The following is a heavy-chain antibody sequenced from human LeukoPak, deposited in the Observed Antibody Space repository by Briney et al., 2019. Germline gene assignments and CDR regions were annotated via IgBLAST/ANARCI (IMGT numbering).Heavy chain of an antibody. Sequence: AGGSLRLSCAASGFTVDSNYLSWVRQAPGKGLEWVSTIYTGGNTYYAASVKGRFTISRDFSKNTVFLHMNSLRAEDTAMYYCARGDDSGYYDYFDYWGKGALVTVS. D-gene: IGHD3-22*01. J-gene: IGHJ4*02. CDR3: ARGDDSGYYDYFDY. CDR1: GFTVDSNY. CDR2: IYTGGNT. V-gene: IGHV3-53*01.